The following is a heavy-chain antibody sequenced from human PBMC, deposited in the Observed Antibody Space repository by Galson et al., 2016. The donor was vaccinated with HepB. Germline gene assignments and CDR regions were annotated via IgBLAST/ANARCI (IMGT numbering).Heavy chain of an antibody. CDR1: GFTFRGYA. V-gene: IGHV3-73*01. Sequence: SLRLSCAASGFTFRGYAIHWVRQTSGKGLEWVGRIRGKANSYETTYSEAVKGRFTLPRDDSENTAYLQMNSLKTEDTAVYYCSLDFDNWGQGTLVAVSS. CDR2: IRGKANSYET. CDR3: SLDFDN. J-gene: IGHJ4*02.